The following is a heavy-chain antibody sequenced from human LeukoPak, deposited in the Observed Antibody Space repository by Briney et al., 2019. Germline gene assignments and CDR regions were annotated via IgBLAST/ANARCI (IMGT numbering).Heavy chain of an antibody. V-gene: IGHV3-33*01. D-gene: IGHD5-18*01. CDR2: IRYDGSKK. CDR1: GFTFSNYG. J-gene: IGHJ4*02. Sequence: PGGSLRLSSAASGFTFSNYGMHWVRQAPGKGLEWVALIRYDGSKKDYADSVKGRFTISRDNSKNTLHLQMNSLRAEDTAVYYCARTGDTERFDYWGQGTLVTVSS. CDR3: ARTGDTERFDY.